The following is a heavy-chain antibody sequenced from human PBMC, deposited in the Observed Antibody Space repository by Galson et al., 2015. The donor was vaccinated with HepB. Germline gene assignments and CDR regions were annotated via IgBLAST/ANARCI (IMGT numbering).Heavy chain of an antibody. J-gene: IGHJ5*02. V-gene: IGHV4-39*01. Sequence: ETLSLTCTVSGGSISSSSYYWGWIRQPPGKGLEWIGSIYYSGSTYYNPSLKSRVTISVDTSKNQFSLKLSSVTAADTAVYYCARRVYRLRGEGWFDPWGQGTLVTVSS. D-gene: IGHD3-10*01. CDR2: IYYSGST. CDR1: GGSISSSSYY. CDR3: ARRVYRLRGEGWFDP.